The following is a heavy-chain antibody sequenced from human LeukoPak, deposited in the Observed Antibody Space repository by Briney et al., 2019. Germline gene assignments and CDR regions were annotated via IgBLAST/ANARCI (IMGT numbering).Heavy chain of an antibody. J-gene: IGHJ3*02. CDR1: GGSFSGYY. V-gene: IGHV3-66*01. CDR3: ARCYYVHDAFDI. Sequence: TSETLSLTCAVYGGSFSGYYWSWIRQAPGKGLEWVSVIYSGGSTYYADSVKGRFTISRDNSKNTLYLQMNSLRAEDTAVYYCARCYYVHDAFDIWGQGTMVTVSS. D-gene: IGHD3-10*02. CDR2: IYSGGST.